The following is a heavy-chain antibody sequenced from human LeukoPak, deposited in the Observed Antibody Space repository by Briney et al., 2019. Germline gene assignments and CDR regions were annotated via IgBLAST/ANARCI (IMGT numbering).Heavy chain of an antibody. Sequence: GGSLRLSCAASGFTFSSYSMNWVRQAPGKGLEWVSSITVDSKYIYYADSVRGRFTISRDNAKNSLYLQMNSLRAEDTAVYYCARDFDYGDYWGQGTLVTVSS. J-gene: IGHJ4*02. CDR1: GFTFSSYS. V-gene: IGHV3-21*01. CDR2: ITVDSKYI. CDR3: ARDFDYGDY.